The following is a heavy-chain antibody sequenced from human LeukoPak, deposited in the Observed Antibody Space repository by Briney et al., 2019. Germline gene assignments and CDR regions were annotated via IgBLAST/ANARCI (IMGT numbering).Heavy chain of an antibody. V-gene: IGHV3-30*02. Sequence: GGSLRLSCAASGFTFSSYGMHWVRQAPGKGLEWVAFIRYDGSNKYYADSVKGRFTISRDNSKNTLYLQMNSLRAEDTAVYYCAKGAGYDSSGYYYPNMYYFDYWAREPWSPSPQ. CDR3: AKGAGYDSSGYYYPNMYYFDY. CDR2: IRYDGSNK. CDR1: GFTFSSYG. J-gene: IGHJ4*02. D-gene: IGHD3-22*01.